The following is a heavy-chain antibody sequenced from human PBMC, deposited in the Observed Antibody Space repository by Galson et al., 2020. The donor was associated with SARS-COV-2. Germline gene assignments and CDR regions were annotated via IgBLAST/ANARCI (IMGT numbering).Heavy chain of an antibody. CDR1: GFTVSANY. D-gene: IGHD3-16*01. CDR3: ARDRGGGYGLDV. Sequence: GGSLRLPCAASGFTVSANYMSWVRQAPGKGLEWVSVIYSDGSTSYTDSVKGRITISRDTSKNTLYLQMNSLRAEDSAVYYCARDRGGGYGLDVWGQGTTVTVSS. V-gene: IGHV3-53*01. J-gene: IGHJ6*01. CDR2: IYSDGST.